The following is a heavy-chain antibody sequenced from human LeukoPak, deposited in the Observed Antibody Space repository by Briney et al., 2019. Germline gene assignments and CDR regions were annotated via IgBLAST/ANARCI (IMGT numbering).Heavy chain of an antibody. V-gene: IGHV3-21*01. J-gene: IGHJ4*02. CDR3: AREGVGATTPVLYYFDH. CDR2: ISSSSSYI. CDR1: RFTFSSYS. D-gene: IGHD1-26*01. Sequence: GGSLRLSSAASRFTFSSYSMNWDPHAPGKGLEWVSSISSSSSYIYYADSVKVRFTISRDNSKNTLYLQMNSLRAEDTAVYYCAREGVGATTPVLYYFDHWGQGTLVTVSS.